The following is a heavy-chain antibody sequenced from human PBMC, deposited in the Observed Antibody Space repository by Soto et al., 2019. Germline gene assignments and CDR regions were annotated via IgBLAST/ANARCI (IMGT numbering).Heavy chain of an antibody. J-gene: IGHJ4*02. CDR3: ARGPPPAGFYDYVWGSYRSTYGELDY. D-gene: IGHD3-16*02. Sequence: PSETLSLTCTFSGGSVSSGSYYWSWIRQPPGKGLEWIGYIYYSGSTNYNPSLKSRVTISVDTSKNQFSLKLSSVTAADTAVYYCARGPPPAGFYDYVWGSYRSTYGELDYWGQGTLVTVSS. V-gene: IGHV4-61*01. CDR1: GGSVSSGSYY. CDR2: IYYSGST.